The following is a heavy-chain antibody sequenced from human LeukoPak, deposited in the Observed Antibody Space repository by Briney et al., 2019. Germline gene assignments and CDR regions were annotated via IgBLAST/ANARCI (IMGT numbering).Heavy chain of an antibody. V-gene: IGHV4-59*01. CDR2: IYYSGST. Sequence: SETLSLTCTVSGGSISSYYWSWIRQPPGKGLEWIGYIYYSGSTNYNPSLKSRVTISVDTSKNQFSLKLSSVTAADTAVYYCARLGWYDSSGYYYYYYYMDVWGKGTTVTVSS. D-gene: IGHD3-22*01. CDR1: GGSISSYY. J-gene: IGHJ6*03. CDR3: ARLGWYDSSGYYYYYYYMDV.